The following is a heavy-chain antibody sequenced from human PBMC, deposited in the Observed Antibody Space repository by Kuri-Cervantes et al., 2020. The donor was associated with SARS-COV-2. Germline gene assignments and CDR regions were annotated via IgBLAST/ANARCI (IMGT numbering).Heavy chain of an antibody. CDR3: ASQSAKYCSSTSCYTGVFDY. D-gene: IGHD2-2*02. V-gene: IGHV4-39*07. CDR2: NYYSGST. CDR1: GASISSSSYY. J-gene: IGHJ4*02. Sequence: SASLSLSCTASGASISSSSYYWGWFRQPPWKGLEWIGSNYYSGSTYYNPSLKSRFTISVDTSKNQFSLNISSVTPADTAQYYCASQSAKYCSSTSCYTGVFDYWGQGTLVTVSS.